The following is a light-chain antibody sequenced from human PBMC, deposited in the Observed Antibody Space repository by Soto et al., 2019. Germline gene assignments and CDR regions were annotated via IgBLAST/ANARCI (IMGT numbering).Light chain of an antibody. CDR3: QQYGSSPLT. J-gene: IGKJ3*01. CDR1: QSVGSTY. Sequence: EIVLTQSPGTLSLSPGERATLSCRASQSVGSTYLAWYQQKPGQAPRLLLYGASSRATGVPDRFSGSGSGTDFTLTIGRLEPEDFAVYYCQQYGSSPLTFGPGTKVDV. V-gene: IGKV3-20*01. CDR2: GAS.